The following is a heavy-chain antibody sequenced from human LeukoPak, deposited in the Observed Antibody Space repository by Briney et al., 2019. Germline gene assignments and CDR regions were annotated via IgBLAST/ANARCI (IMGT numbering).Heavy chain of an antibody. CDR2: IYYSGST. Sequence: SETLSLTCTVSGGSVSSSSYWGWIRQPPGKGLEWIGSIYYSGSTYYSPSLKSRVTISLDPSKYQFSLKLSSLTAADTAIYYCASGYTAAGRRFDPWGQGTLVTVSS. V-gene: IGHV4-39*01. CDR3: ASGYTAAGRRFDP. J-gene: IGHJ5*02. CDR1: GGSVSSSSY. D-gene: IGHD6-13*01.